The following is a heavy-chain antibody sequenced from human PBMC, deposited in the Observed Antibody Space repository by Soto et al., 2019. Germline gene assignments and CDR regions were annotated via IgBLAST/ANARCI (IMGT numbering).Heavy chain of an antibody. CDR1: GYSFTSYW. CDR3: ARQPTYYYDSSGYYPFDY. D-gene: IGHD3-22*01. V-gene: IGHV5-10-1*01. J-gene: IGHJ4*02. Sequence: GESLKISCKVSGYSFTSYWISWVRQMPGKGLEWMGRIDPSDSYTNYSPSFQGHVTISADKSISTAYLQWSSLKASDTAMYYCARQPTYYYDSSGYYPFDYWGQGTLVTVSS. CDR2: IDPSDSYT.